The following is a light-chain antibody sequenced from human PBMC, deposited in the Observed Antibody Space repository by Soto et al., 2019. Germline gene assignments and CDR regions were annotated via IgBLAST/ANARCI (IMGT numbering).Light chain of an antibody. CDR2: DVS. CDR1: QSLDNW. CDR3: QQYDSYSWT. J-gene: IGKJ1*01. Sequence: DIQMTQSPSTLSASIGDRVTITCRASQSLDNWLAWYQQKPGKAPKLLIYDVSSLESGVPSRFSGSGSGTEFILNISSLQPDDFATYYCQQYDSYSWTSDQGTKVDI. V-gene: IGKV1-5*01.